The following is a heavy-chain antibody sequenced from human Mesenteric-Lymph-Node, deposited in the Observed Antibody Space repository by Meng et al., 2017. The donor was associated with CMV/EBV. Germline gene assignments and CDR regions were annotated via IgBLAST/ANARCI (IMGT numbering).Heavy chain of an antibody. CDR1: GGSFSGYY. CDR2: INHSGST. Sequence: QGQLHQWGGGLVKPSETLSVTCAVYGGSFSGYYWNWIRQSPEKGLEWIGEINHSGSTTYNPSFTSRIIISVDTSTNQISLNMSSVTAADTAVYYCARGSSYDILTGYFDYWGQGALVTVSS. CDR3: ARGSSYDILTGYFDY. J-gene: IGHJ4*02. D-gene: IGHD3-9*01. V-gene: IGHV4-34*01.